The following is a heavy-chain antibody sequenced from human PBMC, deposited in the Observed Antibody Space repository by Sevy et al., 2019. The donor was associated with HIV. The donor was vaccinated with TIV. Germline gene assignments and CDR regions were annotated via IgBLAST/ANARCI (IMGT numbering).Heavy chain of an antibody. CDR3: ARQYSGYDGYDY. J-gene: IGHJ4*02. Sequence: SDTLSLTCAVYGGSFSGYYWSWIRQPPGKGLEWIGEINHSGSTNYNPSLKSRVTISVDTSKNQFSLKLSSVTAADTAVYYCARQYSGYDGYDYWGQGTLVTVSS. D-gene: IGHD5-12*01. CDR2: INHSGST. CDR1: GGSFSGYY. V-gene: IGHV4-34*01.